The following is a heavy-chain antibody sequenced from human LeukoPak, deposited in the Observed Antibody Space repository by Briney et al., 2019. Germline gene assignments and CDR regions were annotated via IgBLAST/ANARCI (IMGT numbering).Heavy chain of an antibody. D-gene: IGHD2-15*01. Sequence: PSETLSLTCTVSGGSISGYYWSWIRQPPGKGLEWIGYIYYSGSTNYNPSLKSRVTISVDTSKNQFSLKLSSVTAADTAVYYCARDLTPYYFDYWGQGTLVTVSS. J-gene: IGHJ4*02. CDR1: GGSISGYY. V-gene: IGHV4-59*01. CDR3: ARDLTPYYFDY. CDR2: IYYSGST.